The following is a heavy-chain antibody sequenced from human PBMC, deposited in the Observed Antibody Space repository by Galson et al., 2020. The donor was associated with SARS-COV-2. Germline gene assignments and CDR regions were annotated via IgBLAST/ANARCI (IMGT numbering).Heavy chain of an antibody. CDR2: IRNKPSSYTT. CDR1: GFTFSDHY. J-gene: IGHJ5*02. D-gene: IGHD2-8*02. CDR3: TRSGTGWTDWFDP. V-gene: IGHV3-72*01. Sequence: GGSLRLSCAASGFTFSDHYMDWVRQAPGKGLEWVGRIRNKPSSYTTEYAASVKGRFTILRDDSENSLYLQMNSLKIEDTAVYYCTRSGTGWTDWFDPWGQGTLVTVSS.